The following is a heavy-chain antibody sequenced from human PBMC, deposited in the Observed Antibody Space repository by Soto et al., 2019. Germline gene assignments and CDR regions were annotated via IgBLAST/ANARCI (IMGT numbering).Heavy chain of an antibody. J-gene: IGHJ5*01. CDR1: GFTFSSYG. CDR3: VSDRGYGHASVPYS. Sequence: QAQLVESGGGVVQPGRSLRLSCAASGFTFSSYGMHWVRQAPGTGLEWVAVISYDGGLQHYADSVKGRFTISRDNSKNMVLLQMNSLRAEDTAVYYCVSDRGYGHASVPYSGGPGTLVSVSS. D-gene: IGHD5-12*01. CDR2: ISYDGGLQ. V-gene: IGHV3-30*03.